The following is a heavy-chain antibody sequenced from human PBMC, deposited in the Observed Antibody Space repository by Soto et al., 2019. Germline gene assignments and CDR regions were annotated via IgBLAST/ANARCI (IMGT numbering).Heavy chain of an antibody. CDR2: TYYRSKWYS. J-gene: IGHJ4*02. CDR1: GDSVSSNSAA. V-gene: IGHV6-1*01. CDR3: ARGPSPLAY. D-gene: IGHD6-6*01. Sequence: QVQLQQSGPGLLKPSQTLSLTCAISGDSVSSNSAAWNWIRQSPSRGLEWLGRTYYRSKWYSYYAPSVNSRITINADTSRNPFYLHLYSVTPQDSAVYYCARGPSPLAYWGRGTVVTVSS.